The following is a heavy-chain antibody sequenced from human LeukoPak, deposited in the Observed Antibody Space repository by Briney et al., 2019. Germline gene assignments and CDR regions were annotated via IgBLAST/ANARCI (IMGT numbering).Heavy chain of an antibody. J-gene: IGHJ3*02. D-gene: IGHD2-2*01. Sequence: ASVKVSCKASGYTFTSYGISWVRQAPGQGLEWMGWISAYNGNTNYAQKLQGRVTMTTDTSTSTAYMELRSLRSDDTAVYYCARDSYPIVVVPAASYAFDIWGQGTMVTVSS. CDR3: ARDSYPIVVVPAASYAFDI. V-gene: IGHV1-18*01. CDR2: ISAYNGNT. CDR1: GYTFTSYG.